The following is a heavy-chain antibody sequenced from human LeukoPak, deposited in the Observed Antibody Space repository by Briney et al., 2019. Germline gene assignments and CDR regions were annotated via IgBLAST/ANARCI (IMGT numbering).Heavy chain of an antibody. CDR2: ISSSSSYI. V-gene: IGHV3-21*04. CDR3: ARDLTTVTSFDF. Sequence: PGGSLRLSCAASGFTFSSYSMNWVRQAPGKGLEWVSSISSSSSYIYYADSVKGRFTISRDNAKNSLYLQMNSLRAEDTAFYYCARDLTTVTSFDFGGQGTLVTVSS. J-gene: IGHJ4*02. CDR1: GFTFSSYS. D-gene: IGHD4-17*01.